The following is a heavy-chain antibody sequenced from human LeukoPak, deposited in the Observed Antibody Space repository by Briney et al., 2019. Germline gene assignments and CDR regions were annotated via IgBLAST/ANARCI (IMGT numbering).Heavy chain of an antibody. J-gene: IGHJ5*02. CDR1: GGSISSGSYY. Sequence: SETLSLTCTVSGGSISSGSYYWSWIRQPAGKGLEWIGRIYTSGSTSYNPSLKSRVTISVDTSKNQFSLKLSSVTAADTAVYYCARIKAVSGIPNWFDPWGQGTLVTVSS. CDR3: ARIKAVSGIPNWFDP. V-gene: IGHV4-61*02. CDR2: IYTSGST. D-gene: IGHD6-19*01.